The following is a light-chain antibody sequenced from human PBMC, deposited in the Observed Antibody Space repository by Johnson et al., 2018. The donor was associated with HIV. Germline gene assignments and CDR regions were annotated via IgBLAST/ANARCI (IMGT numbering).Light chain of an antibody. Sequence: QSVLTQPPSVSAAPGQEVTISCSGSSSNIGNTYVSWYQQLPGTAPKLLIYENSKRPSGIPDRFSGSQSGTSATLGITGLQTGDEADYYCGTWDSRLNVYLFGTGTKVTVL. J-gene: IGLJ1*01. CDR1: SSNIGNTY. CDR2: ENS. V-gene: IGLV1-51*02. CDR3: GTWDSRLNVYL.